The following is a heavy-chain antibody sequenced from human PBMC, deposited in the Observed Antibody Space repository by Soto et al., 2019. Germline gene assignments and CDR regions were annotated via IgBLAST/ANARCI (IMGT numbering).Heavy chain of an antibody. CDR1: GYTFTCYY. V-gene: IGHV1-2*04. CDR3: ARDLAAARPNYYYYYGMDV. D-gene: IGHD6-13*01. CDR2: INPNSGGT. Sequence: ASVKVSCKASGYTFTCYYMHWVRQAPGQGLEWMGWINPNSGGTNYAQKFQGWVTMTRDTSISTAYMELSRLRSDDTAVYYCARDLAAARPNYYYYYGMDVWGQGTTVTVSS. J-gene: IGHJ6*02.